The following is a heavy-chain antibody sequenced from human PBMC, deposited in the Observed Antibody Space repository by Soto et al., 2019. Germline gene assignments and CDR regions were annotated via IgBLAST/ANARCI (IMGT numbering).Heavy chain of an antibody. CDR1: GYTLTSYG. CDR2: ISAYNGNT. D-gene: IGHD2-15*01. CDR3: ASMYCSGGSCYGDFQH. V-gene: IGHV1-18*01. Sequence: ASVKVSCKASGYTLTSYGISWVRQAPGQGLEWMGWISAYNGNTNYAQKLQGRVTMTTDTSTSTAYMELRSLRSDDTAVYYCASMYCSGGSCYGDFQHWGQGTLVTVSS. J-gene: IGHJ1*01.